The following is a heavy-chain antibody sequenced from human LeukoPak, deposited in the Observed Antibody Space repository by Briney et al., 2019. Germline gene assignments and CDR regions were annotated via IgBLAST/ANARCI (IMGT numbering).Heavy chain of an antibody. J-gene: IGHJ4*02. V-gene: IGHV3-23*01. CDR3: AKDGIIGPTREFDY. Sequence: GGSLRLSCAASEFTFSNAWMNWVRQAPGKGLEWISTIGGSGVTTYYADSLKGRFTISRDSSKNTLYLQMNGLRAEDTAVYYCAKDGIIGPTREFDYWGLGTLVTVSS. CDR1: EFTFSNAW. CDR2: IGGSGVTT. D-gene: IGHD3-10*01.